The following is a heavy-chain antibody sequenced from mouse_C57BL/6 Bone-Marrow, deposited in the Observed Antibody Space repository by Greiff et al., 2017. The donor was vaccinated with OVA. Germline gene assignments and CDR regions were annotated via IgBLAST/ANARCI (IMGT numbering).Heavy chain of an antibody. CDR2: INYDGSST. CDR3: ARDRELGSYYFDY. Sequence: EVHLVESEGGLVQPGSSMKLSCTASGFTFSDYYMAWVRQVPEKGLEWVANINYDGSSTYYLDSLKSRFIISRDNAKNILYLQMSSLKSEDTATYYCARDRELGSYYFDYWGQGTTLTVSS. V-gene: IGHV5-16*01. D-gene: IGHD4-1*01. CDR1: GFTFSDYY. J-gene: IGHJ2*01.